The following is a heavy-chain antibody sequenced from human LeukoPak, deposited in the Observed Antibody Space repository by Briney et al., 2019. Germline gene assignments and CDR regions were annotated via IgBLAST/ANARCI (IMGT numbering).Heavy chain of an antibody. D-gene: IGHD6-19*01. J-gene: IGHJ4*02. Sequence: PSETLSLTCSVAGGSINNYYCGWSRQPPGKGLEWSGGISYTGSSSYNPSLKSRVTISVDTSKNQVSLKLSSVTAADTAVYYCARPYPSGWYGGFDQWGQGTLVTVSS. CDR2: ISYTGSS. V-gene: IGHV4-39*01. CDR3: ARPYPSGWYGGFDQ. CDR1: GGSINNYY.